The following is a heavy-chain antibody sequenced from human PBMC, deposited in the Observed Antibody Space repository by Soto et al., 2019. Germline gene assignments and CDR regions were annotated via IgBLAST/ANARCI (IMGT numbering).Heavy chain of an antibody. CDR3: ATYSSLDY. J-gene: IGHJ4*02. CDR2: IYSGGST. D-gene: IGHD6-13*01. CDR1: GFTVSNNY. Sequence: EVQLVETGGGLIQPGGSLRLSCAASGFTVSNNYMSWVRQAPGKGLEWVSLIYSGGSTYYADSVKGRFTISRDNSKNALYLQMNSLRAEDTAVYYCATYSSLDYWGQGTLVTVSS. V-gene: IGHV3-53*02.